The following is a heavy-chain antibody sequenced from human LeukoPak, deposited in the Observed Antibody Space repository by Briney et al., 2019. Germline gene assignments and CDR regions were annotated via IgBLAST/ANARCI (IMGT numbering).Heavy chain of an antibody. CDR2: ISGSGGST. J-gene: IGHJ4*02. V-gene: IGHV3-23*01. Sequence: GGSLRLSCAASGFTSSGYAMSWVRQAPGKGLEWVSAISGSGGSTYYADSVKGRFTISRDNSKNTLYLQMNSLRAEDTAVYYCAKDLSYYESSGYEYYFDYWGQGTLVTVSS. D-gene: IGHD3-22*01. CDR3: AKDLSYYESSGYEYYFDY. CDR1: GFTSSGYA.